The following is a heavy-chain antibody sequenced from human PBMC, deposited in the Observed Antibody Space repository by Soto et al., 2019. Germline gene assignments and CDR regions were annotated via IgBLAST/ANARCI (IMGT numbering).Heavy chain of an antibody. D-gene: IGHD2-2*01. Sequence: GGSLRLSCAASGFTFSSYAMHWVRQAPGKGLEWVAVISYDGSANYYADSVKGRFTISRDDSKNTLYLQMNSLTPEDTAVYYCAKGHCTSISCLPFDPWGQGTLVTVSS. J-gene: IGHJ5*02. CDR3: AKGHCTSISCLPFDP. CDR1: GFTFSSYA. CDR2: ISYDGSAN. V-gene: IGHV3-30*18.